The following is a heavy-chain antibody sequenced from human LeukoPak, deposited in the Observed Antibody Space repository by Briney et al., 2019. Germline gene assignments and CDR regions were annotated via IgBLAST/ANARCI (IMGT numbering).Heavy chain of an antibody. V-gene: IGHV1-18*04. CDR2: ISAYNGNT. Sequence: GASVKVSCKASGYTFTGYYMHWVRQAPGQGLEWMGWISAYNGNTNYAQKLQGRVTMTTDTSTSTAYMELRSLRSDDTAVYYCARDLVGGESNFFLYYYYGMDVWGQGTTVTVSS. CDR3: ARDLVGGESNFFLYYYYGMDV. CDR1: GYTFTGYY. J-gene: IGHJ6*02. D-gene: IGHD2-15*01.